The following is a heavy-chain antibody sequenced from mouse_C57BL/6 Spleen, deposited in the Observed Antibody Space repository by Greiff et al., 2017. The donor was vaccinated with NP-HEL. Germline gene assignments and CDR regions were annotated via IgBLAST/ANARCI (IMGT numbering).Heavy chain of an antibody. CDR2: IDPSDSET. CDR3: SRTLRYQRSYYFDY. Sequence: QVQLQQPGAELVRPGSSVKLSCKASGYTFTSYWMHWVKQRPIQGLEWIGNIDPSDSETHYNQKFKDKATLTVDKSSSTAYMQLSSLTSEDSAVYYYSRTLRYQRSYYFDYWGQGTTLTVSS. CDR1: GYTFTSYW. D-gene: IGHD1-1*01. V-gene: IGHV1-52*01. J-gene: IGHJ2*01.